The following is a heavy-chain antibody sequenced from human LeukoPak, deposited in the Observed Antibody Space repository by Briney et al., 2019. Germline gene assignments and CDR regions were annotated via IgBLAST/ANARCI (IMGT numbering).Heavy chain of an antibody. V-gene: IGHV4-38-2*02. D-gene: IGHD2-2*01. CDR3: ARDVQRASYQLLLDWFDP. CDR2: MFHSGST. J-gene: IGHJ5*02. Sequence: SETLSLTCSVSGYSISSGFYWGWIRQPPGKGLECIGSMFHSGSTYYNPSLKSRVTISVDTSKNQFSLKLSSVTAADTAVYYCARDVQRASYQLLLDWFDPWGQGTLVTVSS. CDR1: GYSISSGFY.